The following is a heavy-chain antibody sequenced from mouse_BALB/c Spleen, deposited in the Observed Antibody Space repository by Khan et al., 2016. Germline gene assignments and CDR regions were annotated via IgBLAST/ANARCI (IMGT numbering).Heavy chain of an antibody. CDR2: IDPANGNT. D-gene: IGHD4-1*01. CDR1: GFNIKDTY. CDR3: ARSSWEWFAY. Sequence: VQLQQSGAELVKPGASVKLSCTASGFNIKDTYMHWVKQRPEQGLEWIGRIDPANGNTKYDTKIQGKATITADTSSTTAYLQLSSLTSEDTAVDYCARSSWEWFAYWGPVTLVTVSA. J-gene: IGHJ3*01. V-gene: IGHV14-3*02.